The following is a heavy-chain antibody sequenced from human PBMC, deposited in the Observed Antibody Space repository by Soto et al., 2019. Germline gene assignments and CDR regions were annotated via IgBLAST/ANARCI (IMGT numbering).Heavy chain of an antibody. CDR1: GGSISSSSYY. V-gene: IGHV4-39*01. Sequence: QLQLQESGPGLVKPSETLSLTCTVSGGSISSSSYYWGWIRHPPGKGLEWIGSIYYSGSTYYNPSLKSRVTISVDTSKNQFSLKLSSVTAADTAVYYCARPRGDYGSFFDIWGQGTMVTVSS. J-gene: IGHJ3*02. CDR3: ARPRGDYGSFFDI. CDR2: IYYSGST. D-gene: IGHD4-17*01.